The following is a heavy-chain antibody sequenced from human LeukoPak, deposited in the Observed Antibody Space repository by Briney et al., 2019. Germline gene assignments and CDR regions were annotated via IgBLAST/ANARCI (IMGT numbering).Heavy chain of an antibody. CDR1: GGSISDYY. V-gene: IGHV4-59*01. D-gene: IGHD4-11*01. J-gene: IGHJ5*02. CDR3: ARYRGKTTVSSLDRFDP. CDR2: VYYSGST. Sequence: SETLSLTCTVSGGSISDYYWSWIRQPPGKGLEWIGYVYYSGSTSYNPSLKSRVTISVDTSKNQFSLKLSSVTAADTAVYYCARYRGKTTVSSLDRFDPWGQGTLVTVSS.